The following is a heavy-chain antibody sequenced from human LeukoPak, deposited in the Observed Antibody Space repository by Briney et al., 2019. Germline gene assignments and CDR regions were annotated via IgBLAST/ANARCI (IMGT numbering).Heavy chain of an antibody. CDR1: GGSISNVGYC. D-gene: IGHD5-24*01. Sequence: PSETLSLTCTVSGGSISNVGYCWSWVRQHPGKGLEWIGYIYYSGSTYYNPSLKSRVSMSVDTSKNQFSLKLSSVTAADTAVYYCAGAVEMATIASSWSDPWAREPWSPSPQ. J-gene: IGHJ5*02. CDR3: AGAVEMATIASSWSDP. V-gene: IGHV4-31*03. CDR2: IYYSGST.